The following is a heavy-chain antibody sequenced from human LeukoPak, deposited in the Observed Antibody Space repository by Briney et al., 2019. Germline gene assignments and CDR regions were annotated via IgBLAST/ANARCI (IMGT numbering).Heavy chain of an antibody. V-gene: IGHV4-39*07. CDR2: IYYSGTT. D-gene: IGHD1-26*01. CDR3: ARFSQTWGPGFDY. J-gene: IGHJ4*02. CDR1: GGSISSSPYY. Sequence: SETLSLTCTVSGGSISSSPYYWGWIRQPPGKGLEWIGSIYYSGTTHYSPSLESRVTISVDTSKNQFSLKLSSVTAADTAVYYCARFSQTWGPGFDYWGQGTLVTVSS.